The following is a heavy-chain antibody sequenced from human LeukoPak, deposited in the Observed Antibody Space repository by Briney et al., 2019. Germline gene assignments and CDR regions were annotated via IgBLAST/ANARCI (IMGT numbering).Heavy chain of an antibody. D-gene: IGHD6-13*01. CDR1: GGSISSYY. J-gene: IGHJ4*02. Sequence: SETLSLTCTVSGGSISSYYWSWIRQSAGKGLEWIGRIYSSGSTNYNPSLKSRVTMSVDTSKNQFSLNLSSVTAADTAVYYCARGASSPTHNFDYWGQGTLVTVSS. CDR2: IYSSGST. CDR3: ARGASSPTHNFDY. V-gene: IGHV4-4*07.